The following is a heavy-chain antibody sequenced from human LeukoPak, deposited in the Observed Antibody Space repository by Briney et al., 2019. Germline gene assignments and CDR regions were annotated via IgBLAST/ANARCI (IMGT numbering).Heavy chain of an antibody. CDR1: GVSISSYY. V-gene: IGHV4-59*08. Sequence: SETLSLTCTVSGVSISSYYWSWSRQPPGKGLEWIGNIYYSGSTNYNPSLKSRVTISVDTSKNQFSLRLSSVTAADTAVYYCARRGSSPTLDYWGQGTLVTVSS. CDR2: IYYSGST. CDR3: ARRGSSPTLDY. D-gene: IGHD6-13*01. J-gene: IGHJ4*02.